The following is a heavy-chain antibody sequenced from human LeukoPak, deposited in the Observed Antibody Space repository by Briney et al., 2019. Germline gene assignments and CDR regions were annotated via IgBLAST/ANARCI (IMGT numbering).Heavy chain of an antibody. V-gene: IGHV3-30-3*01. CDR1: GFTFSSYA. CDR2: ISYDGSNK. CDR3: ARVGPGVVPGVDY. J-gene: IGHJ4*02. Sequence: GGSLRLSCADSGFTFSSYAMHWVRQAPGKGLEWVAVISYDGSNKYYADSVKGRFTISRDNSKNTLYLQMNSLRAEDTAVYYCARVGPGVVPGVDYWGQGTLVSVSS. D-gene: IGHD2-15*01.